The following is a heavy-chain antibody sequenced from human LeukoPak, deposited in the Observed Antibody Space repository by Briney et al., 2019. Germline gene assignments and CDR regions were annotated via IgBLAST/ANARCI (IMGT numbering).Heavy chain of an antibody. Sequence: SETLSVTCALFAGSISSGGCSWSCIRQPPGKGLGWIWYIYHSRSTYYNSSLKSRVTMSVDRSKNQFSLKLSSVTAADTAVYYGAATVDNAFDIWGQGTMVTVSS. CDR3: AATVDNAFDI. CDR1: AGSISSGGCS. D-gene: IGHD4-17*01. V-gene: IGHV4-30-2*01. J-gene: IGHJ3*02. CDR2: IYHSRST.